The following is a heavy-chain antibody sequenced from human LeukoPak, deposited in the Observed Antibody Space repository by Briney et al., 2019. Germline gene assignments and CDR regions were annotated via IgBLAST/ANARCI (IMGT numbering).Heavy chain of an antibody. J-gene: IGHJ4*02. V-gene: IGHV3-53*01. CDR1: GFTFSSYG. CDR3: ARVLDTAMVN. CDR2: IYSGGST. D-gene: IGHD5-18*01. Sequence: GGSLRLSCAASGFTFSSYGMSWVRQAPGKGLEWVSVIYSGGSTYYADSVKGRFTISRDNSKNTLYLQMNSLRAEDTAVYYCARVLDTAMVNWGQGTLVTVSS.